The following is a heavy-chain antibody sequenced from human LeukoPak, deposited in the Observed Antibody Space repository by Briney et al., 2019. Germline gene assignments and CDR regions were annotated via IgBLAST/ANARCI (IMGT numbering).Heavy chain of an antibody. J-gene: IGHJ6*03. CDR3: ARDGAGTGELYSFYYLNV. D-gene: IGHD3/OR15-3a*01. Sequence: GGSPRLSCAASGFSFSDYTMNWVRQAPGKGLEWVSSISSSSNSKYYAHSVKGRLSVSRDNAKNLLYLHMDSLRVEDTAVYCARDGAGTGELYSFYYLNVWGEGTTVTVSS. V-gene: IGHV3-21*06. CDR1: GFSFSDYT. CDR2: ISSSSNSK.